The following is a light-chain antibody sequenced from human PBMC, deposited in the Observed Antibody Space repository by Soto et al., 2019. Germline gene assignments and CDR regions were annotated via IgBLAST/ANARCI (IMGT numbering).Light chain of an antibody. Sequence: QSVLTQPPSVSGAPGQRVTISCTGSSSNIGAGYDVHWYQQLPGTAPKLLFYGNSNRPSGVPDRFSGSKSGTSASLAITGLQAEDEADYYCQSYDSSLSGSVFGGGPKVTVL. J-gene: IGLJ3*02. CDR1: SSNIGAGYD. CDR2: GNS. CDR3: QSYDSSLSGSV. V-gene: IGLV1-40*01.